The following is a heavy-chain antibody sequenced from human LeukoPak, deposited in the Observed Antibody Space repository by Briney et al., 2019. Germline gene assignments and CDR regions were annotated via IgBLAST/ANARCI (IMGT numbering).Heavy chain of an antibody. CDR3: AKDFWVIVSECFDY. V-gene: IGHV3-30-3*01. J-gene: IGHJ4*02. CDR1: GFTFSSYA. D-gene: IGHD3-22*01. Sequence: PGGSLRLSCAASGFTFSSYAMHWVRQAPGKGLEWVAVISYDGSNKYYADSVKGRFTISRDNSKNTLYLQMNSLRAEDTAVYYCAKDFWVIVSECFDYWGQGTLVTVSS. CDR2: ISYDGSNK.